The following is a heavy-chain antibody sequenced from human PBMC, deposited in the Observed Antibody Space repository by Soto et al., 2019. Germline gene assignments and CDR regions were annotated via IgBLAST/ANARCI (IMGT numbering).Heavy chain of an antibody. D-gene: IGHD2-2*01. J-gene: IGHJ5*02. CDR3: ARERIEDIVVVPAALMVEDWFDP. V-gene: IGHV1-69*13. CDR2: IIPIFGTA. CDR1: GGTFSSYA. Sequence: ASVKVSCKASGGTFSSYAISWVRQAPGQGLEWMGGIIPIFGTANYAQKFQGRVTITADESTSTAYMELSSLRSEDTAVYYCARERIEDIVVVPAALMVEDWFDPWGQGTLVTVSS.